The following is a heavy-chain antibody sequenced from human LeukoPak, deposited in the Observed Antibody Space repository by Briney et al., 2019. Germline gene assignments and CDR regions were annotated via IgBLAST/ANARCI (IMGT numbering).Heavy chain of an antibody. CDR2: IYYSGST. CDR1: GGSTTNYY. J-gene: IGHJ4*02. Sequence: SETLSLTCTVSGGSTTNYYWSWIRQPPGKGLECIGYIYYSGSTNYNPSLKSRVTISLHTSKNQLSLKLNSVTAADTAVYYCARGVPYGPSYEFFDYWGQGTLVTVSS. V-gene: IGHV4-59*01. D-gene: IGHD3-10*01. CDR3: ARGVPYGPSYEFFDY.